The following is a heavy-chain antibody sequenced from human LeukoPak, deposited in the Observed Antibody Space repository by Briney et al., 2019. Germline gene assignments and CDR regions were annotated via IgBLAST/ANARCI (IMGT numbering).Heavy chain of an antibody. D-gene: IGHD1-26*01. CDR3: AKGRTLAGGSTRSYDY. CDR1: GFTFSSYS. CDR2: ISGNGGDT. J-gene: IGHJ4*02. Sequence: GGSLRLSCAASGFTFSSYSMSWVRQAPGKGLEWVSVISGNGGDTFYADSVKGRFTISRDNSKHTLYLQMNSLRVEDTAVYYCAKGRTLAGGSTRSYDYWGQGTLVTVSS. V-gene: IGHV3-23*01.